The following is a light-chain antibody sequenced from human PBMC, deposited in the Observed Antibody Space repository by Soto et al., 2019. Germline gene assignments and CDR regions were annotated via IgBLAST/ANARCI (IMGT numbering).Light chain of an antibody. CDR1: QDISSY. CDR3: QQLNSYSLVT. CDR2: GAS. V-gene: IGKV1-9*01. Sequence: DIQLTQSPSFLSASVGDRVTITCRASQDISSYLAWYQQKPGKAPNLLIFGASSLQSGAPSRFSGSGSGTEFTLTISSLQPEDFATDYCQQLNSYSLVTFGPGTKVDIK. J-gene: IGKJ3*01.